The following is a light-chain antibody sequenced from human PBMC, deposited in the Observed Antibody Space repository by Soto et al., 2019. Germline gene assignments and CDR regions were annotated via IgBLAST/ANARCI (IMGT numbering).Light chain of an antibody. CDR2: AAS. CDR1: QSIRSY. J-gene: IGKJ2*01. CDR3: QQSYSTPYT. Sequence: DIQMTQSPSSLSASVGDRVTITCRASQSIRSYLNWYQQKPGKAPKLLIYAASSLQSGVPSRFSGSGSGTDFTLTISSLQPEDFATYYCQQSYSTPYTFRQGTKLEIK. V-gene: IGKV1-39*01.